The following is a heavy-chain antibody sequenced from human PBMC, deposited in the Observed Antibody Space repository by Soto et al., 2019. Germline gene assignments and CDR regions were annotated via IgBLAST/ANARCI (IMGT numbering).Heavy chain of an antibody. CDR2: INPNSGGT. D-gene: IGHD3-22*01. Sequence: ASVKVSCKASGYTFTGYYMHWVRQAPGQGLEWMGWINPNSGGTNYAQKFQGWVTMTRDTSISIAYMELSRLRSDDTAVYYCARDRGRHYYDAPWDAFDIWGQGTMVTVSS. V-gene: IGHV1-2*04. J-gene: IGHJ3*02. CDR3: ARDRGRHYYDAPWDAFDI. CDR1: GYTFTGYY.